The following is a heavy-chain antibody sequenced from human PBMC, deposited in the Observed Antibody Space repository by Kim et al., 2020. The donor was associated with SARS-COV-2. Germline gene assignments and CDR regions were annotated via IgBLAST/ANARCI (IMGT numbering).Heavy chain of an antibody. Sequence: SETLSLTCTVSGGSISSYYWSWIRQPPGKGLEWIGYIYYSGSTNYNPSLKSRVTISVDTSKNQFSLKLSSVTAADTAVYYCARVNYGSGTTALGYYYYGMDVWGQGTTVTVSS. CDR3: ARVNYGSGTTALGYYYYGMDV. CDR1: GGSISSYY. J-gene: IGHJ6*02. V-gene: IGHV4-59*13. D-gene: IGHD3-10*01. CDR2: IYYSGST.